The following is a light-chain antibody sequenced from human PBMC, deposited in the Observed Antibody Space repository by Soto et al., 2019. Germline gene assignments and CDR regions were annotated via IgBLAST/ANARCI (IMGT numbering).Light chain of an antibody. J-gene: IGKJ2*01. CDR2: KVS. CDR3: MQGTHCPYT. Sequence: DVVMTQSPLSLPVTLGQPASISCRSSQSLVYVNGDTYLDWFQHRPGQSPRRLIYKVSNRDSGVPDRFSGSGSGPDFTLKISRVEAENVGLYYCMQGTHCPYTFGQGTKLEIK. CDR1: QSLVYVNGDTY. V-gene: IGKV2-30*01.